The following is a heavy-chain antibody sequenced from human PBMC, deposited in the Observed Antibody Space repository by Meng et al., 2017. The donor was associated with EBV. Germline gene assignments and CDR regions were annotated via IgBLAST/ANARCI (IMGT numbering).Heavy chain of an antibody. Sequence: QVQLQESGPGLAKPSETLSLTCTVSGGSVNNESYYWGWIRQPPGKGLEYIGYIYYTGSTNYNSSLKSRVTISLDKSKNQFSLKLTSLTAADTAIYYCARGDYTNYPRWFDPWGQGTLVTVSS. D-gene: IGHD4-11*01. CDR1: GGSVNNESYY. J-gene: IGHJ5*02. CDR3: ARGDYTNYPRWFDP. CDR2: IYYTGST. V-gene: IGHV4-61*01.